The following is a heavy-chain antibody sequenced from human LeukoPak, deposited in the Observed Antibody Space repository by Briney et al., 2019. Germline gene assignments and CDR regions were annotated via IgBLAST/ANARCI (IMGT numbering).Heavy chain of an antibody. CDR2: LSGSGGSS. CDR1: GFTFSSYA. Sequence: GGSLRLSCAASGFTFSSYAMTWVRQAPGKGLEWVSALSGSGGSSYYADSVKGRFTLSRDNAKNLVYLQMNSLRVEDTAVYYCVNLGYSDGGQGTLSPSPQ. J-gene: IGHJ4*02. V-gene: IGHV3-23*01. D-gene: IGHD5-12*01. CDR3: VNLGYSD.